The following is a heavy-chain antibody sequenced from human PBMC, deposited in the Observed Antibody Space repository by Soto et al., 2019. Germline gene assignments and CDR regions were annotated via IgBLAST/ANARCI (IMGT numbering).Heavy chain of an antibody. CDR3: AKDPYSRGGVYSFAS. D-gene: IGHD6-13*01. CDR2: ISGSGGST. J-gene: IGHJ4*02. CDR1: GFTFSSSA. Sequence: HPGGSLRLSCAASGFTFSSSAMSWVRQAPGKGLEWVSAISGSGGSTYYADSVKGRFTISRDNSKNTLYLQMNSLRAEDTAVYYFAKDPYSRGGVYSFASWGKGTLVPVSP. V-gene: IGHV3-23*01.